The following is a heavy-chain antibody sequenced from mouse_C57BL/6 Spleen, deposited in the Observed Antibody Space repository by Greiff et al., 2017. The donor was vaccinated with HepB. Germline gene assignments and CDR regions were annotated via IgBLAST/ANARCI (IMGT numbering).Heavy chain of an antibody. CDR3: ARDRNWKYYAMDY. J-gene: IGHJ4*01. Sequence: VQLQQSGAELVKPGASVKISCKASGYAFSSYWMNWVKQRPGKGLEWIGQIYPGDGDTNYNGKFKGKATLTADKSSSTAYMQLSSLTSEDSAVYFCARDRNWKYYAMDYWGQGTSVTVSS. V-gene: IGHV1-80*01. CDR2: IYPGDGDT. CDR1: GYAFSSYW. D-gene: IGHD4-1*01.